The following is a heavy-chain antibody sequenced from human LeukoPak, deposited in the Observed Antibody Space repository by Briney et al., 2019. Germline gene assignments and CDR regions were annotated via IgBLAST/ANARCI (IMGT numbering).Heavy chain of an antibody. D-gene: IGHD4-17*01. CDR3: ARDYGDSSGHYYYYNMDV. CDR1: GYTFTGYF. J-gene: IGHJ6*03. Sequence: VASVKVSCKASGYTFTGYFTHWVRPAPGQGLEWMGWINPNSGGTNYAQKFQGRVTMTRDTSISTAYMELSRLRSDDTAVYYCARDYGDSSGHYYYYNMDVWGDGTTVTVSS. CDR2: INPNSGGT. V-gene: IGHV1-2*02.